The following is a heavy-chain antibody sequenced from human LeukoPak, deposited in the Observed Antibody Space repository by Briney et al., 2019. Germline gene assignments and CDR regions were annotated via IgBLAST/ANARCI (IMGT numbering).Heavy chain of an antibody. V-gene: IGHV3-66*01. D-gene: IGHD4-17*01. Sequence: SGGSLRRSCAASGFTVSSNYMSWVRQAPGKGLEWVSVIYSGGSTYYADSVKGRFTISRDNSKNTLYLQMNSLKTEDTAVYYYTGPTAPRYYYYGMDVWGQGTTVTVSS. CDR1: GFTVSSNY. CDR2: IYSGGST. J-gene: IGHJ6*02. CDR3: TGPTAPRYYYYGMDV.